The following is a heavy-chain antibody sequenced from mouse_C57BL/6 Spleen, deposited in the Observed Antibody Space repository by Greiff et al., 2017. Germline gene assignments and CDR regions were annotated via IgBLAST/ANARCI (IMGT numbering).Heavy chain of an antibody. CDR2: IDPETGGT. V-gene: IGHV1-15*01. CDR1: GYTFTDYE. D-gene: IGHD1-1*01. Sequence: QVQLQQSGAELVRPGASVTLSCKASGYTFTDYEMHWVKQTPVHGLEWIGAIDPETGGTAYNQKFKGKAILTADKSSSTAYMELSSLTNEDSAVYYCTDGYYGSSYGYWGQGTTLTVSS. CDR3: TDGYYGSSYGY. J-gene: IGHJ2*01.